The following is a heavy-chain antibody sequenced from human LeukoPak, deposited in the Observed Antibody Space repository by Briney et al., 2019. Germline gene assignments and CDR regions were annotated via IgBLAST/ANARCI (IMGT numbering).Heavy chain of an antibody. CDR3: ARDRYGDHGDAFDV. V-gene: IGHV3-7*01. CDR2: IKQDGSEK. Sequence: GGSLRLSCAASGFTFSSYWMSWVRQAPGKGLEWVANIKQDGSEKYYVDSVKGRFTISRDNAKNSLYLQMNSLRAEDTAVYYCARDRYGDHGDAFDVWGQGTMVTVSS. CDR1: GFTFSSYW. J-gene: IGHJ3*01. D-gene: IGHD4-17*01.